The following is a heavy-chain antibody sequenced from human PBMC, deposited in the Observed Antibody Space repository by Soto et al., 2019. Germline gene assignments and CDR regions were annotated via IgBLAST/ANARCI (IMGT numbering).Heavy chain of an antibody. V-gene: IGHV3-23*01. CDR1: GFTISSYA. CDR2: ISDSGDTT. J-gene: IGHJ4*02. D-gene: IGHD1-1*01. Sequence: WSLRLSCAASGFTISSYAMSCVRQAPGKGLEWVSAISDSGDTTHYADSVKGRFTISRDTSKNTLYLQMNTLRAEDTAVYYCAKDKPGTRSFDYWGRGTLVTVSS. CDR3: AKDKPGTRSFDY.